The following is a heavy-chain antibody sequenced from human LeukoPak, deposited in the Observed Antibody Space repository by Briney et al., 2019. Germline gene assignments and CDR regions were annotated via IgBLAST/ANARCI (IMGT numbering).Heavy chain of an antibody. CDR2: INAGNGNT. V-gene: IGHV1-3*01. CDR1: GYTFTSYA. CDR3: ASSSWGYYYYYMDV. Sequence: ASVKVSCKASGYTFTSYAMHWVRQAPGQRLEWMGWINAGNGNTKYSQEFQGRVTITRDTSISTAYMELSRLRSDDTAVYYCASSSWGYYYYYMDVWGKGTTVTVSS. J-gene: IGHJ6*03. D-gene: IGHD6-13*01.